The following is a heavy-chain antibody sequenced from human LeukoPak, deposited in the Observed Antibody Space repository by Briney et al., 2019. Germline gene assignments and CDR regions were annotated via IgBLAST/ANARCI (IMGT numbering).Heavy chain of an antibody. V-gene: IGHV1-2*02. CDR2: INPNSGGT. CDR3: ARAGTDDYGDPQGFDY. J-gene: IGHJ4*02. D-gene: IGHD4-17*01. Sequence: PGASVKVSCKTSGYTFTANYMSWVRQAPGQGLEWMGWINPNSGGTNYAQKFQGRVTMTRDTSIRTAYMELSSLRSDDTAVYFCARAGTDDYGDPQGFDYWGQGTLVTVSS. CDR1: GYTFTANY.